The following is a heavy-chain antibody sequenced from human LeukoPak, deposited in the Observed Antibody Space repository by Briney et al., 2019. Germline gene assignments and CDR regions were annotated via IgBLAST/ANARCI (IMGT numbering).Heavy chain of an antibody. CDR3: AYLSSWSLGFHY. V-gene: IGHV2-5*01. Sequence: SGPTLVKPTQTLTLTCTFSGFSLSTNGVGVGWIRQPPGKALEWLALLYWNDDKRYSPSLKSRLTITKDTSKNHVVLTMTNMDPVDTATYYCAYLSSWSLGFHYWGQGALVTVSS. CDR1: GFSLSTNGVG. CDR2: LYWNDDK. D-gene: IGHD1-26*01. J-gene: IGHJ4*02.